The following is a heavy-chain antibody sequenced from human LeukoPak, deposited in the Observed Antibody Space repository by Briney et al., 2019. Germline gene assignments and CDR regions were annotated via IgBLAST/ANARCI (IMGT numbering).Heavy chain of an antibody. Sequence: GGSLRLSCAASGFTFSDYYMSWIRQAPGKGLEWVSYISSNGSTIYYADSVKGRFTISTDNAKNSLYLQMNSLRAEDTAVYYCAREHIVVVTAIPYFDYWGQGTLVTVSS. V-gene: IGHV3-11*01. CDR1: GFTFSDYY. J-gene: IGHJ4*02. D-gene: IGHD2-21*02. CDR3: AREHIVVVTAIPYFDY. CDR2: ISSNGSTI.